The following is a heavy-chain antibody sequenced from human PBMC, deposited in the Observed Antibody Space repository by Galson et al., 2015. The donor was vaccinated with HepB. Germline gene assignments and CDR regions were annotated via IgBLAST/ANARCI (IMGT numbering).Heavy chain of an antibody. CDR1: GYTFTSYA. D-gene: IGHD2-2*01. V-gene: IGHV7-4-1*02. CDR3: ARGGWVVVPAAPGGY. CDR2: INTNTGNP. Sequence: SVKVSCKASGYTFTSYAMNWVRQAPGQGLEWMGWINTNTGNPTYAQGFTGRFVFSLDTSVSTAYLQISSLKAEDTAVYYCARGGWVVVPAAPGGYWGQGTLVTVSS. J-gene: IGHJ4*02.